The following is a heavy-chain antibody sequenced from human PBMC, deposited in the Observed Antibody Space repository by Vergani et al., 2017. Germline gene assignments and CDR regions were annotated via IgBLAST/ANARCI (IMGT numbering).Heavy chain of an antibody. V-gene: IGHV3-21*01. CDR2: ISSSSSYI. J-gene: IGHJ4*02. CDR3: ARVTDVLPGYFDSLLECYFDY. Sequence: EVQLVESGGGLVKPGGSLRLSCAASGFTFSSYSMNWVRQAPGKGLEWVSSISSSSSYIYYADSVKGRFTISRDNAKNSLYLQMNSLRAEDTAVYYCARVTDVLPGYFDSLLECYFDYWGQGTLVTVSS. CDR1: GFTFSSYS. D-gene: IGHD3-9*01.